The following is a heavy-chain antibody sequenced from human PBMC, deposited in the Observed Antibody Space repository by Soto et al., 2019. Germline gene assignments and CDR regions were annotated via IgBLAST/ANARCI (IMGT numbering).Heavy chain of an antibody. Sequence: VHLVQSGAEVKKPGASVKVSCRASGYTFTSDAMRWVRQAPGQGLEWLGWINVGTGYTTFSQKFQGRVSITRVTYASTAYMELSSLRSEDTAIYCCARAGAWGSNYDDAAFDAWGQGTKVTVSS. J-gene: IGHJ3*01. V-gene: IGHV1-3*01. CDR3: ARAGAWGSNYDDAAFDA. CDR2: INVGTGYT. D-gene: IGHD3-22*01. CDR1: GYTFTSDA.